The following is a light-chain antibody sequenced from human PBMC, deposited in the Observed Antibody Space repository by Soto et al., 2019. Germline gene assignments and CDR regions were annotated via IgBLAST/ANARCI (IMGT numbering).Light chain of an antibody. J-gene: IGKJ5*01. Sequence: EIVMTKAPATLSASPGERVTLSCRASQSVASSVAWYQQKHGQAPRLILYGASTRATGFPARFSGSVSGTEGTLTISSLKSEDGSVYLCQQYHYWTITFGQGTRLEIK. V-gene: IGKV3-15*01. CDR1: QSVASS. CDR2: GAS. CDR3: QQYHYWTIT.